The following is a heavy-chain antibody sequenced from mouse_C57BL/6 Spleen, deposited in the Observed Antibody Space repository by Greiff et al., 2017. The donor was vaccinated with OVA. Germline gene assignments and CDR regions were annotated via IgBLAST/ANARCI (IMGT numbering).Heavy chain of an antibody. Sequence: QVQLKESGAELVRPGASVTLSCKASGYTFTDYEMHWVKQTPVHGLEWIGAIDPETGGTAYNQKFKGKAILTADKSSSTAYMELRSLTSEDSAVYYCTRNYGSSYYPFAYWGQGTLVTVSA. V-gene: IGHV1-15*01. CDR3: TRNYGSSYYPFAY. CDR2: IDPETGGT. J-gene: IGHJ3*01. D-gene: IGHD1-1*01. CDR1: GYTFTDYE.